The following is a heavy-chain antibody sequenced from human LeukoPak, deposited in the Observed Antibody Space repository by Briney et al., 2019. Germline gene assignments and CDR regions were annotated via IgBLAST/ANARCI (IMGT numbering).Heavy chain of an antibody. J-gene: IGHJ5*02. D-gene: IGHD5-18*01. CDR1: GGSISSYY. CDR3: ASQVGYSYAPEWFDP. V-gene: IGHV4-59*08. Sequence: SETLSLTCTVSGGSISSYYWSWIRQPPGKGLEWIGYIYYSGSTNYNPSLKSRVTISVDTSKNQFSLKLSSVTAVDTAVYYCASQVGYSYAPEWFDPWGQGTLVTVSS. CDR2: IYYSGST.